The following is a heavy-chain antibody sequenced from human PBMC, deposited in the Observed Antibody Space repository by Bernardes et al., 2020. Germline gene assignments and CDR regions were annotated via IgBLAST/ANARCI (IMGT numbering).Heavy chain of an antibody. CDR2: IYYSGST. V-gene: IGHV4-59*01. J-gene: IGHJ6*03. CDR1: GGSISSYY. Sequence: SETLSLTCTVSGGSISSYYWSWIRQPPGKGLEWIGYIYYSGSTNYNPSLKSRVTISVDTSKNQFSLKLSSVTAADTAVYYCARGKNYYYYYYMDVWGKGTTVNVSS. CDR3: ARGKNYYYYYYMDV.